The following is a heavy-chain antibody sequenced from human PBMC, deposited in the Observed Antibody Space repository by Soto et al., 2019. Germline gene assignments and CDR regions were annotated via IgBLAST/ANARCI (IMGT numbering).Heavy chain of an antibody. CDR2: ISWDGGST. Sequence: GGSLRLSCAASGFTFDDYTMHWVRQAPGKGLEWVSLISWDGGSTYYADSVKGRFTISRDNSKNSLYLQMNSLRTEDTALYYCAKEASYGLPSLDYWGQGTLVTVSS. CDR1: GFTFDDYT. CDR3: AKEASYGLPSLDY. J-gene: IGHJ4*02. V-gene: IGHV3-43*01. D-gene: IGHD5-18*01.